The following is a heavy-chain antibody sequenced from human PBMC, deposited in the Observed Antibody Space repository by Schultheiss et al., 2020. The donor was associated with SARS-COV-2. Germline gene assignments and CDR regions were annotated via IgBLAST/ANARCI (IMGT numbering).Heavy chain of an antibody. D-gene: IGHD5-18*01. CDR2: IYYSGST. CDR3: ARQKGGYSYGYLDY. CDR1: GGSISSGGYY. V-gene: IGHV4-31*03. Sequence: SETLSLTCTVSGGSISSGGYYWSWIRQHPGKGLEWIGYIYYSGSTYYNPSLKSRVTISVDTSKNQFSLKLSSVTAADTAVYYCARQKGGYSYGYLDYWGQGTLVTVSS. J-gene: IGHJ4*02.